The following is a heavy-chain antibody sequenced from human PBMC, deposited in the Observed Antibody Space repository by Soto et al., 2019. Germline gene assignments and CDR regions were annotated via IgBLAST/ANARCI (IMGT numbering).Heavy chain of an antibody. CDR1: GGSFSGYD. D-gene: IGHD5-12*01. J-gene: IGHJ6*02. V-gene: IGHV4-34*01. CDR3: ASRRRGYSGYGRGRLGYFYYGMDV. Sequence: ASETLSLTCAVYGGSFSGYDWSWIRQPPGKGLEWIGEINHSGSTNYNPSLTSRVTISVDTSKNQFSLKMTSVTAADTAVYYCASRRRGYSGYGRGRLGYFYYGMDVWGQGTTVTVSS. CDR2: INHSGST.